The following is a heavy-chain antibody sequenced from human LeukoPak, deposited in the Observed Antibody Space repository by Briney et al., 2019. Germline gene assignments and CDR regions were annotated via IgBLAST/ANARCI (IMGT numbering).Heavy chain of an antibody. V-gene: IGHV1-24*01. D-gene: IGHD5-24*01. CDR1: GYTLTELS. CDR2: FDPEDGET. Sequence: ASVKVSCKVSGYTLTELSMHWVRQAPGKGLEWMGGFDPEDGETIYAQKFQGRVTMTEDTSTDTAYMELSSLRSEDTAVYYCATYKVEDGYNSFDYWGQGTLVTVSS. J-gene: IGHJ4*02. CDR3: ATYKVEDGYNSFDY.